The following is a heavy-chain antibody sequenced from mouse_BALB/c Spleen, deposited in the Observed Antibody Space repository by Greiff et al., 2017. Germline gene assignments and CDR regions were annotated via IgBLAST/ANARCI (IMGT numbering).Heavy chain of an antibody. Sequence: EVQRVESGGGLVQPGGSRKLSCAASGFTFSSFGMHWVRQAPEKGLEWVAYISSGSSTIYYADTVKGRFTISRDNPKNTLFLQMTSLRSEDTAMYYCARSSGRGNYEYFDYWGQGTTLTVSS. CDR2: ISSGSSTI. CDR1: GFTFSSFG. CDR3: ARSSGRGNYEYFDY. D-gene: IGHD2-1*01. J-gene: IGHJ2*01. V-gene: IGHV5-17*02.